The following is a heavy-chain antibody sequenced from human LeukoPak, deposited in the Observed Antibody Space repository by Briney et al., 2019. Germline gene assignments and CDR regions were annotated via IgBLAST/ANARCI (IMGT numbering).Heavy chain of an antibody. V-gene: IGHV1-2*02. CDR1: GYTFTGYY. Sequence: ASVKVSCKASGYTFTGYYMHWVRQAPGQGIEWMGWINPNSGGTNYAQKFQGRVTMTRDTSISTAYMELSRLRSDDTAAYYCARDYDILTGYYMLPGHWGQGTLVTVSS. CDR2: INPNSGGT. D-gene: IGHD3-9*01. J-gene: IGHJ4*02. CDR3: ARDYDILTGYYMLPGH.